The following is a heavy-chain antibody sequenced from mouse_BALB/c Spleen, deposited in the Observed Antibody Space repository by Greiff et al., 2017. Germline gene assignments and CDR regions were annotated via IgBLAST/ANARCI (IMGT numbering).Heavy chain of an antibody. CDR3: AEDSTATRVGRVGC. D-gene: IGHD1-2*01. J-gene: IGHJ3*01. CDR1: GFTFSDFY. CDR2: SRNKANDYTT. V-gene: IGHV7-1*02. Sequence: EVKLMESGGGLVQPGGSLRLSCATSGFTFSDFYMEWVRQPPGKRLEWIAASRNKANDYTTEYSASVKGRFIVSRDTSQSILYLQMNALRAEDTAICYCAEDSTATRVGRVGCGGQGTLVSVSA.